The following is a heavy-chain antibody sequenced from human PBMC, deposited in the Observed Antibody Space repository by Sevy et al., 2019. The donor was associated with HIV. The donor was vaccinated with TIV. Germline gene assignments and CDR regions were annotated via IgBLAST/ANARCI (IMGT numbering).Heavy chain of an antibody. J-gene: IGHJ4*02. CDR1: GYTFTSYY. D-gene: IGHD4-4*01. CDR2: INPSGGST. V-gene: IGHV1-46*01. CDR3: VREAEVTTNGFDY. Sequence: ASVKVSCKASGYTFTSYYMHWVRQAPGQGLEWMGIINPSGGSTSYSQKFQGRVTMTRDTSTSTVYMELSSLRSEDTAVYFCVREAEVTTNGFDYWGQGTLVTVSS.